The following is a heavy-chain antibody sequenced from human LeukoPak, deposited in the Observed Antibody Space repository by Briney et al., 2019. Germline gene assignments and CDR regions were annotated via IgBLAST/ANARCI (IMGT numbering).Heavy chain of an antibody. Sequence: SETLSLTCAVSGGSISSGGYSWSWIRQPPGKGLEWIGYIYYSGSTYYNPSLKSRVTISVDTSKNQFSLKLSSVTAADTAVYYCARRSRFTFPDYWGQGTLVTVSS. V-gene: IGHV4-30-4*07. D-gene: IGHD3-16*01. J-gene: IGHJ4*02. CDR1: GGSISSGGYS. CDR2: IYYSGST. CDR3: ARRSRFTFPDY.